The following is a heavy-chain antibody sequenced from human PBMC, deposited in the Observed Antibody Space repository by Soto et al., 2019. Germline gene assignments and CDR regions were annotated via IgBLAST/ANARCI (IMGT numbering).Heavy chain of an antibody. Sequence: QVQLVESGGGVVQPGRSLRLSCAASGFTFNNYGMHWVRQAPGKGLEWVAVISYHGNNKYYADSVKGRFTVSRDNSKNTLYLQMSSLRTEDTAVYYCAKGFSEWLLYFPWFDPRGQGTLVTVSS. V-gene: IGHV3-30*18. CDR2: ISYHGNNK. J-gene: IGHJ5*02. CDR1: GFTFNNYG. D-gene: IGHD3-3*01. CDR3: AKGFSEWLLYFPWFDP.